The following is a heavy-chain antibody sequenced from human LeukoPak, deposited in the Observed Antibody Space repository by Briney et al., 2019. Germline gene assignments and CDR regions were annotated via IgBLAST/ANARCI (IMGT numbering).Heavy chain of an antibody. J-gene: IGHJ1*01. D-gene: IGHD3-22*01. CDR1: GGSISSYY. CDR3: AAYYYDSSGYYPEYFQH. V-gene: IGHV4-59*01. CDR2: IYYSGST. Sequence: SRTLSLTCTVSGGSISSYYWSWIRQPPGKGLEWIGYIYYSGSTNYNPSLKSRVTISVDTSKNQFSLKLSSVTAADTAVYYCAAYYYDSSGYYPEYFQHWGQGTLVTVSS.